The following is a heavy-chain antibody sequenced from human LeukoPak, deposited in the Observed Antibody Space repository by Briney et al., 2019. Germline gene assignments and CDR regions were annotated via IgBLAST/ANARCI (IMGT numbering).Heavy chain of an antibody. CDR2: IYYSGNT. CDR3: ATVGDNGGYYPFDY. CDR1: GFTFSSYA. D-gene: IGHD4-17*01. Sequence: PGGSLRLSCAASGFTFSSYAMSWVRQPPGKGLEWIGSIYYSGNTYYNPSLKSRLTIAVDTSRNQFSLKMSSVTAADTAVYYCATVGDNGGYYPFDYWGQGTLVTVSS. V-gene: IGHV4-39*01. J-gene: IGHJ4*02.